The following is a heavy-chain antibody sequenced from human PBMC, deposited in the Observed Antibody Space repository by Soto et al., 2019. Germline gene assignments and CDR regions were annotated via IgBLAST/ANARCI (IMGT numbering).Heavy chain of an antibody. V-gene: IGHV1-18*04. J-gene: IGHJ5*02. Sequence: ASVKVSCKASGYTFTSYCISWVLQAPGQGLEWMGWISAYNGNTNYAQKLQGRVTMTTDTSTSTAYMELRSLRSDDTAVYYCARDGGPYCSGGSCHSAGWFDPWGQGTLVTVSS. CDR3: ARDGGPYCSGGSCHSAGWFDP. D-gene: IGHD2-15*01. CDR2: ISAYNGNT. CDR1: GYTFTSYC.